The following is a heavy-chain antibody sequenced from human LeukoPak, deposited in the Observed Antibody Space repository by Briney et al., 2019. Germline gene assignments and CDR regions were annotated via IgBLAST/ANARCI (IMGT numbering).Heavy chain of an antibody. J-gene: IGHJ5*02. CDR2: INHSGST. Sequence: SETLSLTCAVSGGSFSIYYWSWIRQPPGKGLEWIGEINHSGSTNYNPSLKSRVTISVDAANSQFSLNLSFVTSADAALYYCASTRWFDRWGQGTLVTVSS. V-gene: IGHV4-34*01. CDR3: ASTRWFDR. CDR1: GGSFSIYY.